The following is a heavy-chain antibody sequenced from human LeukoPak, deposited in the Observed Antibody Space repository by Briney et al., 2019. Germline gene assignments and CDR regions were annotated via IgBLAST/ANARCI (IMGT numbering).Heavy chain of an antibody. J-gene: IGHJ4*02. CDR2: IYYSGST. CDR1: GGSISSHY. CDR3: GTTEHDSGDY. Sequence: SETLSLTCTVSGGSISSHYWSWLRQPPGKGLEWIGYIYYSGSTNYNPSLKSRVTMSVDTSKNQFSLKLNSVTAADTAVYFCGTTEHDSGDYWGQGTLVTVSS. V-gene: IGHV4-59*11. D-gene: IGHD6-25*01.